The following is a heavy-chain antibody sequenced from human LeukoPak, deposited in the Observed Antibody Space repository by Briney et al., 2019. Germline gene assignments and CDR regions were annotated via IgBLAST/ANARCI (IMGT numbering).Heavy chain of an antibody. V-gene: IGHV6-1*01. Sequence: SQTLSLTCAISGDSVSSNSVTWNWIRQSPSRGLEWLGRTYYKSTWYSDYAVSVRGRITVNPDTSKNQFSLHLNSVTPEDTAVYYCARRLTQYDCFDPWGQGILVTVSS. CDR3: ARRLTQYDCFDP. CDR2: TYYKSTWYS. D-gene: IGHD2-2*01. CDR1: GDSVSSNSVT. J-gene: IGHJ5*02.